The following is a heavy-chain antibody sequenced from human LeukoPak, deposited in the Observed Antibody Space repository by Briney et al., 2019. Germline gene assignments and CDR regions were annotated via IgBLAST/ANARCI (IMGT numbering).Heavy chain of an antibody. CDR2: IYYSGST. CDR1: GGSISSSNYY. V-gene: IGHV4-39*07. D-gene: IGHD3-10*01. Sequence: SETLSLTCTVSGGSISSSNYYWGWIRQPPGKGLEWIGNIYYSGSTYYNPSLKSRVTISVDTSKNQFSLKLSSVTAADTAVYYCARRNVLLWFGESFDYWGQGTLVTVSS. CDR3: ARRNVLLWFGESFDY. J-gene: IGHJ4*02.